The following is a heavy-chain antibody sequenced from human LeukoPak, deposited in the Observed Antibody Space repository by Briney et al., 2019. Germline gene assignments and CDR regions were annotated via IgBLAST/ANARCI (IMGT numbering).Heavy chain of an antibody. CDR3: AGAARWTIYYFDY. CDR2: IYYSGST. Sequence: SETLSLTGTVSGVSISSYYWSWIRQPPGKGLEWIGYIYYSGSTNYNPSLKSRVTISVDTSKNQFSLKLSSVTAADTAVYYCAGAARWTIYYFDYWGQGTLVTVSS. CDR1: GVSISSYY. V-gene: IGHV4-59*01. D-gene: IGHD1-1*01. J-gene: IGHJ4*02.